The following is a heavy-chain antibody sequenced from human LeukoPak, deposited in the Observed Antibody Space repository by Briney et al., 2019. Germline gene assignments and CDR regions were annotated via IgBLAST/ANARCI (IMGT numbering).Heavy chain of an antibody. CDR2: IGSGGTT. Sequence: PGGSLRLSCAASGFTFSSYGMTWVRQAPGKGLEWVSSIGSGGTTYYSDPVKGRFTISRDNSKNTLFLQVNSLGAEDTAVYYCASLPAAGTFSWGQGTLVTVSS. V-gene: IGHV3-23*01. CDR3: ASLPAAGTFS. D-gene: IGHD6-13*01. J-gene: IGHJ5*02. CDR1: GFTFSSYG.